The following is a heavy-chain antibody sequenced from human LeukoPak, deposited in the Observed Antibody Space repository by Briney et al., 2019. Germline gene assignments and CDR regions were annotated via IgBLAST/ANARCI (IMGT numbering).Heavy chain of an antibody. CDR3: ARSRFRETVWSGYPGWFDP. J-gene: IGHJ5*02. CDR2: INPNSGGT. V-gene: IGHV1-2*06. D-gene: IGHD3-3*01. CDR1: GYTFTSYG. Sequence: GASVKVSCKASGYTFTSYGISWVRQAPGQGLEWMGRINPNSGGTNYAQKFQGRVTMTRDTSISTAYMELSRLRSDDTAVYYCARSRFRETVWSGYPGWFDPWGRGTLVTVSS.